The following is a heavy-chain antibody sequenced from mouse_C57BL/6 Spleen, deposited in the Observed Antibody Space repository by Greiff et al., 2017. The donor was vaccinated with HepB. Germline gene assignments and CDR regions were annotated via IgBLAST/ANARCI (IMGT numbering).Heavy chain of an antibody. CDR3: ARDGEDYYGSKDYAMDY. D-gene: IGHD1-1*01. Sequence: EVKLMESGPGLVKPSQSLSLTCSVTGYSITSGYYWNWIRQFPGNKLEWMGYISYDGSNNYNPSLKNRISITRDTSKNQFFLKLNSVTTEDTATYYCARDGEDYYGSKDYAMDYWGQGTSVTVSS. CDR2: ISYDGSN. J-gene: IGHJ4*01. CDR1: GYSITSGYY. V-gene: IGHV3-6*01.